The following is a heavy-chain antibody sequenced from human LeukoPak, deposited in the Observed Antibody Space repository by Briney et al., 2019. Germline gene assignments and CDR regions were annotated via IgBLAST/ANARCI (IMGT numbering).Heavy chain of an antibody. J-gene: IGHJ4*02. V-gene: IGHV1-3*01. D-gene: IGHD6-13*01. Sequence: ASVKVSCKASGYTFTGYVMHWVRQAPGQRLEWMGWINAGNGNTKYSQKFQARVTITRDTSASTAYMEMRSLRSEDTAVYYCARDPIGSRWPYYFDYWGQGTLVTVAS. CDR2: INAGNGNT. CDR1: GYTFTGYV. CDR3: ARDPIGSRWPYYFDY.